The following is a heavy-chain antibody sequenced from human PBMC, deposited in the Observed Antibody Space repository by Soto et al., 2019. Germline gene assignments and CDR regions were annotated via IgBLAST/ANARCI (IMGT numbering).Heavy chain of an antibody. CDR2: MNPNSGKT. D-gene: IGHD2-15*01. CDR3: ARGLEIVVVVAATEAWLDP. CDR1: GYTFTSYD. V-gene: IGHV1-8*01. J-gene: IGHJ5*02. Sequence: ASVKVSCKASGYTFTSYDINWVRQAPGQGLEWMGWMNPNSGKTYYAQKFQGRVTMTRNTSMSTAYMERSSLRSDDTAMYYCARGLEIVVVVAATEAWLDPWGQGTLVTVSS.